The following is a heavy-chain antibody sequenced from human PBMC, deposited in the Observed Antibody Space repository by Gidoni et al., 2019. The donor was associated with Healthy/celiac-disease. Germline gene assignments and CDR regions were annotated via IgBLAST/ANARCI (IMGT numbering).Heavy chain of an antibody. CDR2: ISYDGSNK. CDR3: ARGRNTNYGMDV. D-gene: IGHD1-1*01. J-gene: IGHJ6*02. Sequence: QLQLVESVGGVVQPGRSLRLPCSASGFPFSSYAMPWVRQAPGKGLEWGAVISYDGSNKYYADSVKGRFTISRDNSKNTLYLQMNSLRAEDTAVYYCARGRNTNYGMDVWGQGTTVTVSS. CDR1: GFPFSSYA. V-gene: IGHV3-30*01.